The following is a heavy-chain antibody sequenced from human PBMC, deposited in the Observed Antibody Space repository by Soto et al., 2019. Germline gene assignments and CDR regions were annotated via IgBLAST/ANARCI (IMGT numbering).Heavy chain of an antibody. V-gene: IGHV1-3*01. CDR3: ARDSSGSYYYYYGMDV. CDR2: INAGNGNT. J-gene: IGHJ6*02. Sequence: ASVKVSCKASGYTFTSYAMHWVRQAPGQRLEWMGWINAGNGNTKYSQKFQGRVTITRDTSASTAYMELSSLRSEDTAVYYCARDSSGSYYYYYGMDVWGQGTTVTVSS. D-gene: IGHD1-26*01. CDR1: GYTFTSYA.